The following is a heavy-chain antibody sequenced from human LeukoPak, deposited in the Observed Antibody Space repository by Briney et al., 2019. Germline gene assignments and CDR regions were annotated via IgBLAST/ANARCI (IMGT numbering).Heavy chain of an antibody. Sequence: PGGSLRLSCAASGFTFDDYAMHWVRQAPGKGLEWVSGISWNSGSIGYADSVKGRFTISRDNAKNSLYLQMNSLRAEDTALYYCAKDMGAVAAHAFDIWGQGTMVTVSS. CDR1: GFTFDDYA. D-gene: IGHD6-19*01. CDR3: AKDMGAVAAHAFDI. J-gene: IGHJ3*02. CDR2: ISWNSGSI. V-gene: IGHV3-9*01.